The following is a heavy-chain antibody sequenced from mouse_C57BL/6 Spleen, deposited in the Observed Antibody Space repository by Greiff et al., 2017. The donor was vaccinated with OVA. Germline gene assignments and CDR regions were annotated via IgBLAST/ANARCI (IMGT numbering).Heavy chain of an antibody. CDR3: ALYGYDEKRAMDY. D-gene: IGHD2-2*01. V-gene: IGHV7-3*01. CDR2: IRNKANGYTT. CDR1: GFTFTDYY. Sequence: EVMLVESGGGLVQPGGSLSLSCAASGFTFTDYYMSWVRQPPGKALEWLGFIRNKANGYTTEYSASVKGRFTISRDNSQSILYLQMNALRAEDSATYYCALYGYDEKRAMDYWGQGTSVTVSS. J-gene: IGHJ4*01.